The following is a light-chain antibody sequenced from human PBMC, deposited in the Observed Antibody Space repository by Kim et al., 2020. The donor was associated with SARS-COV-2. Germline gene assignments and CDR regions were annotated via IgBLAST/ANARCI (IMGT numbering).Light chain of an antibody. CDR2: RTA. CDR1: SLRNYY. V-gene: IGLV3-19*01. CDR3: NSRGTTGNHVV. Sequence: SSELTQDPAVSVALGQTVRITCQGDSLRNYYANWYQQKPGQAPGLVISRTANRPLGIPERFSGHSSGNTASLTNGGAPAEDEADYYCNSRGTTGNHVVFG. J-gene: IGLJ6*01.